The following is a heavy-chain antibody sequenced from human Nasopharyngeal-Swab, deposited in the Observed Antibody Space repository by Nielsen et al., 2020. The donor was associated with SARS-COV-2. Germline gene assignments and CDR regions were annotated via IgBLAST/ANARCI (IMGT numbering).Heavy chain of an antibody. Sequence: SETLSLTCTVSGGSISSGDYYWSWIRQPPGKGLEWIGYTYYSGSTYYNPSLKSRVTISVDTSKNQFSLKLSSVTAADTAVYYCARRVGSTLDYWGQGTLVTVSS. CDR3: ARRVGSTLDY. CDR2: TYYSGST. V-gene: IGHV4-30-4*01. CDR1: GGSISSGDYY. J-gene: IGHJ4*02. D-gene: IGHD2-2*01.